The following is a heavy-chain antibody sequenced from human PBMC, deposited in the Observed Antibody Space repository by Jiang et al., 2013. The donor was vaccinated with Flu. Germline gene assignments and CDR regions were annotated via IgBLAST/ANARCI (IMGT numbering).Heavy chain of an antibody. D-gene: IGHD2-21*02. V-gene: IGHV1-46*01. J-gene: IGHJ4*02. Sequence: GAEVKKPGASVKVSCKASGYTFTRYYVNWARQAPGQGLEWMGIINPSGGGTNYAQKFQGRVTMTRDTSTNTVYMELSSLTSEDTAFYYCARSDSCGGDCYFLDYWGQGTLVTVSS. CDR2: INPSGGGT. CDR3: ARSDSCGGDCYFLDY. CDR1: GYTFTRYY.